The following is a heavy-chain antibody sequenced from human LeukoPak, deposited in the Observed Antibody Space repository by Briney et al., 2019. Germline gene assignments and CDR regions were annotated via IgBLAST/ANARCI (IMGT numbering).Heavy chain of an antibody. CDR2: ISGSGGRT. CDR3: AKEAMVRGVILV. V-gene: IGHV3-23*01. J-gene: IGHJ4*02. D-gene: IGHD3-10*01. CDR1: GLTLSSYG. Sequence: GGSLRLSCAASGLTLSSYGMSWVRQTPGKGLGWVSAISGSGGRTYYADSVKGRFTISRDNSKNTLYLQMNSLRAEDTAVYYCAKEAMVRGVILVWGQGTLVTVSS.